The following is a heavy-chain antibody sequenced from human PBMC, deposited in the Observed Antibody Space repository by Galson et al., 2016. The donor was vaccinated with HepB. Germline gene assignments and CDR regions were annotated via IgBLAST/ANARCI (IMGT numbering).Heavy chain of an antibody. CDR2: ISSSLGTI. CDR3: ASGGGTRDWFDP. V-gene: IGHV3-48*01. D-gene: IGHD2-15*01. Sequence: SLRLSCAASGSTFGTQSFNWVRQAPGRGLEWISHISSSLGTIYYADTVEGRFTISRDNAKNSLYLHMKSLRAEDTAVYFCASGGGTRDWFDPWGQGTLVTVSS. J-gene: IGHJ5*02. CDR1: GSTFGTQS.